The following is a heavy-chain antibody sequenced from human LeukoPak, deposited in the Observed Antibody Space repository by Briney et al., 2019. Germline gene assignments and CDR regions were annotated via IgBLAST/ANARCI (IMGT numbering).Heavy chain of an antibody. V-gene: IGHV1-69*06. CDR3: ARGRSWGLSFDY. D-gene: IGHD1-26*01. CDR2: IIPIFGTA. J-gene: IGHJ4*02. Sequence: SVKVSRKASGGTFSSYAISWVRQAPGQGLEWMGGIIPIFGTANYAQKFQGRVTITADKSTSTAYMELSSLRSEDTAVYYCARGRSWGLSFDYWGQGTLVTVSS. CDR1: GGTFSSYA.